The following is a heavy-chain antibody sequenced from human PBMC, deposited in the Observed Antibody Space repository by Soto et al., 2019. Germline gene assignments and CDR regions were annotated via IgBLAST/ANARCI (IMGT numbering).Heavy chain of an antibody. CDR3: ARVASGITMVRGSTGRAFEI. V-gene: IGHV1-18*01. CDR2: ISAYNGNT. J-gene: IGHJ3*02. CDR1: GYTFTSYG. D-gene: IGHD3-10*01. Sequence: ASVKVSCKASGYTFTSYGISWVRQAPGQGLEWMGWISAYNGNTNYAQKLQGRVTMTTDTSTSTAYMELRSLRSDDTAVYYCARVASGITMVRGSTGRAFEIWGQGTMVTVSS.